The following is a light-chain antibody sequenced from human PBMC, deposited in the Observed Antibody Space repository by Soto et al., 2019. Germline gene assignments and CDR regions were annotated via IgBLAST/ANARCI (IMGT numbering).Light chain of an antibody. Sequence: QSALTQPASVSGSPGQSISISCTGTSGDIGDYDYVSWYQHHPGKAPRLLISEVTNRPSGISYRFSGSKSGDTASLTISDLQAEDEADYYCSSYRRSNTLEVVFGGGTKVTVL. CDR3: SSYRRSNTLEVV. CDR2: EVT. CDR1: SGDIGDYDY. V-gene: IGLV2-14*01. J-gene: IGLJ3*02.